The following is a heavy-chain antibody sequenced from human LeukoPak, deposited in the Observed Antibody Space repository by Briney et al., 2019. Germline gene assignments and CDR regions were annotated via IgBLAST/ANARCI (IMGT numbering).Heavy chain of an antibody. Sequence: GGSLRLSCAASGFTFSSYWMHWVRQAPGKGLVWVSHINYDGSTTRYADSVKGRFTISRDNAKNTLYLQMNSLRAEDTAVYYCATLSLIGATTLDYWGQGTLVTVSS. D-gene: IGHD1-26*01. CDR1: GFTFSSYW. CDR2: INYDGSTT. V-gene: IGHV3-74*01. CDR3: ATLSLIGATTLDY. J-gene: IGHJ4*02.